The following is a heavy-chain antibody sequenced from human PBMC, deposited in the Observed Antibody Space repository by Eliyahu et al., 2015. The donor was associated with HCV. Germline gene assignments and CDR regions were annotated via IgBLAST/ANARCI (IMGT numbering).Heavy chain of an antibody. J-gene: IGHJ4*02. Sequence: QVQLQQWGAGQLKPSETLSXTCAVSGASXSAHYWXWXRQPPGKGLEWXGEXNXDGKTDHNPSLKSRVLISVDRSKNQFSLKLTSATVADTAIYYCAADYTGTYLSSDYWGQGILVRVSS. D-gene: IGHD1-26*01. CDR1: GASXSAHY. V-gene: IGHV4-34*02. CDR2: XNXDGKT. CDR3: AADYTGTYLSSDY.